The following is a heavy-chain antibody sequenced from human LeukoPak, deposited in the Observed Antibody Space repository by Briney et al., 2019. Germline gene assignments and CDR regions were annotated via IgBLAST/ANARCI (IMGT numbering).Heavy chain of an antibody. CDR3: ARGVVVQTFDP. V-gene: IGHV4-59*01. CDR2: IYYSGST. J-gene: IGHJ5*02. D-gene: IGHD2-21*01. CDR1: GDSISSYY. Sequence: SETLSLTCTVPGDSISSYYCTWIRQPPGRGLEWIGYIYYSGSTNYNPSLKSRVTISVNTSKNQFPLKLSSVTAADTAVYYCARGVVVQTFDPWGQGTLVTVSS.